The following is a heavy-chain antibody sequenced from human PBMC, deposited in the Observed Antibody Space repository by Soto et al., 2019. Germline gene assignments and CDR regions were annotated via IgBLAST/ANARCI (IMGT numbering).Heavy chain of an antibody. CDR2: ITSDTNTI. CDR1: GFPFSIYS. CDR3: ARSVEGHFDY. D-gene: IGHD6-19*01. V-gene: IGHV3-48*02. J-gene: IGHJ4*02. Sequence: EVQLVESGGGLVQPGGSLRLTCAASGFPFSIYSMNWVRQAPGKGLEWSSYITSDTNTIKYADSVKGRVTISRDNAKNLVYLQMNSLRDDETAVYFCARSVEGHFDYWGQGTVVTVSS.